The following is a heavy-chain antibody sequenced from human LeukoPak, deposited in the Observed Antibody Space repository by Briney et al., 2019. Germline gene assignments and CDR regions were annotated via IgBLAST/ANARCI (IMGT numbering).Heavy chain of an antibody. CDR2: IIPMFGTA. CDR1: GGTFSSYE. Sequence: SVKVSCKASGGTFSSYEISWVRQAPGQGLEWMGGIIPMFGTAKYAQKFQGRVTITTDKSTSTAYMELSSLRSEDTAVYYCATSFTFGGVIVYWGQGTLVTVSS. V-gene: IGHV1-69*05. J-gene: IGHJ4*02. CDR3: ATSFTFGGVIVY. D-gene: IGHD3-16*02.